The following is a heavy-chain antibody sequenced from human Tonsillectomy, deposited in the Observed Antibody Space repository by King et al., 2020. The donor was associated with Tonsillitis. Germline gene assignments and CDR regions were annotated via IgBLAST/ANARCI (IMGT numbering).Heavy chain of an antibody. J-gene: IGHJ4*02. CDR1: GFTFSSYA. CDR3: AREYACSTSCPPDY. D-gene: IGHD2-2*01. V-gene: IGHV3-30-3*01. Sequence: VQLVESGGGVVQPGRSLRLSCAASGFTFSSYAMHWVRQAPGKGLEWVAVRSYDGSNKYYADSVKGRFTISRDNSKNTLYLQMNSLRAEDTAVYYCAREYACSTSCPPDYWGQGTLVTVSS. CDR2: RSYDGSNK.